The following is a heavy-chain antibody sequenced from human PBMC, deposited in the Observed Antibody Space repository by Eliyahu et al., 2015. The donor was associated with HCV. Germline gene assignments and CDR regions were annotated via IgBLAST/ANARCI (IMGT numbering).Heavy chain of an antibody. D-gene: IGHD6-19*01. CDR3: AGGSGWYSDN. Sequence: EVQLVESGGGLVQPGGSLRLPWPASEFTFSNYYMSWVRQAPGKGLEWVANIKQDGSQKYYVDSVKGRFTISRDNTKNSLFLQMNSLRAEDTAVYYCAGGSGWYSDNWGQGTLVTVSS. J-gene: IGHJ1*01. CDR1: EFTFSNYY. CDR2: IKQDGSQK. V-gene: IGHV3-7*03.